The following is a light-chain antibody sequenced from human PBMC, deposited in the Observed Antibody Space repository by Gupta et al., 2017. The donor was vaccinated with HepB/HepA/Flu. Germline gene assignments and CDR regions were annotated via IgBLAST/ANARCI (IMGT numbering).Light chain of an antibody. CDR2: DAS. J-gene: IGKJ1*01. V-gene: IGKV3-11*01. CDR1: QSVSSY. Sequence: EIVLTQSPATLSLSPGERATLSCRASQSVSSYLAWYQQKPGQAPRILSYDASNRATGIPARFSGSGSGTDFTLTISSLEPEDFAVYYCQQRSNWPPWTVGQGTEVEIK. CDR3: QQRSNWPPWT.